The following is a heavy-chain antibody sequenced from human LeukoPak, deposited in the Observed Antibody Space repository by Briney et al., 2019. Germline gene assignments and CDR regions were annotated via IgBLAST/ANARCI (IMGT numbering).Heavy chain of an antibody. CDR1: GFSVSSYG. D-gene: IGHD6-19*01. CDR3: AQGYSSGWFPY. J-gene: IGHJ4*02. V-gene: IGHV3-23*01. CDR2: VTVSGDTT. Sequence: GGSLRLSCAVSGFSVSSYGMSWVRQAPGKGLEWVSAVTVSGDTTYYADSVKGRFIISRDNSKNTLYLQMNSLRAEDTAVYYCAQGYSSGWFPYWGQGTLVTVSS.